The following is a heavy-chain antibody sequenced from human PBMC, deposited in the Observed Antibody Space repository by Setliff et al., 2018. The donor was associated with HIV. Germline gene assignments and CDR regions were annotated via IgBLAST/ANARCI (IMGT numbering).Heavy chain of an antibody. CDR2: IYPGDSDT. Sequence: GESLKISCKGSGYGFSSHWIAWVRQKPGKGLEWMGIIYPGDSDTRYSPSFQGQVSISADKSINTAYLQWSSLKASDTAMYYCARRYGFDSSGLENDAFDIWGQGTLVTVSS. CDR3: ARRYGFDSSGLENDAFDI. J-gene: IGHJ3*02. D-gene: IGHD3-22*01. V-gene: IGHV5-51*01. CDR1: GYGFSSHW.